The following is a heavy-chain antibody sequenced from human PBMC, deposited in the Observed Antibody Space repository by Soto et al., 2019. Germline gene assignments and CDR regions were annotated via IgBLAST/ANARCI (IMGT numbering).Heavy chain of an antibody. CDR1: RGTFSSYA. D-gene: IGHD3-16*01. CDR2: IIPIFGTA. V-gene: IGHV1-69*12. Sequence: QVQLVQSGAEVKKPGSSVKVSCKASRGTFSSYAISCVRQAPGQGLEWMGGIIPIFGTANYAQKFQGRVTITADESTSTAYMELSSLRSEDTAVYYCARASYYDYVWGPFDDWGQGTLVTVSS. CDR3: ARASYYDYVWGPFDD. J-gene: IGHJ4*02.